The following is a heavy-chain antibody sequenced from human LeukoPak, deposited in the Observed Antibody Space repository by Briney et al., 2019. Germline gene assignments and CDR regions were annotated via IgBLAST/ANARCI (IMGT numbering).Heavy chain of an antibody. V-gene: IGHV3-30*18. CDR3: AKGPHSSGWYYPFDY. Sequence: GGSLRLSCAASGFTFSSYGMHWVRQAPGKGLEWVAVISYDGSNKYYADSVKGRFTISRDNSKNTLYLQMNSLRAEDTAVYYCAKGPHSSGWYYPFDYWGQGTLVTVSS. CDR2: ISYDGSNK. D-gene: IGHD6-19*01. J-gene: IGHJ4*02. CDR1: GFTFSSYG.